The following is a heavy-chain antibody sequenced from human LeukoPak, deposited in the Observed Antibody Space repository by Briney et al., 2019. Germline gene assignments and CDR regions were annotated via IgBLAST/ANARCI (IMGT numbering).Heavy chain of an antibody. V-gene: IGHV3-9*01. Sequence: PGGSLRLSCAPSGFMFNDYALHWVRQAPGKGLEWVSSISWNSGNMYYVDSVKGRFTISRDNAKNSLYLQLNSLRAEDTAVFYCARDSGYNAFDIWGQGTMVTVSS. J-gene: IGHJ3*02. CDR3: ARDSGYNAFDI. CDR1: GFMFNDYA. CDR2: ISWNSGNM. D-gene: IGHD5-12*01.